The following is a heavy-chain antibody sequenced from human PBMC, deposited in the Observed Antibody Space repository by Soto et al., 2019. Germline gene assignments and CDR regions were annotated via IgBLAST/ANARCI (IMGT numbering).Heavy chain of an antibody. J-gene: IGHJ6*02. Sequence: QVQLQESGPGLVKPSETLSLTCTVSGGSISSYYWNWIRQPPGKGLEWIGYIYYSGSTNYNSSLKSRVTISVDTSMNQFSLKLSSVPAADTAVYYCAREGLTGTIGLYYYYGLDVWGQGTTVTVSS. CDR2: IYYSGST. D-gene: IGHD1-7*01. CDR3: AREGLTGTIGLYYYYGLDV. V-gene: IGHV4-59*01. CDR1: GGSISSYY.